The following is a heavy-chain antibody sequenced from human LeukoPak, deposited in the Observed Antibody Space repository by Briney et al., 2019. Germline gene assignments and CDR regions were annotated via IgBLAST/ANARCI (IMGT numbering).Heavy chain of an antibody. CDR2: INPNSGGT. CDR3: ARVGSSVTRWFDP. V-gene: IGHV1-2*02. CDR1: GYTFTKFA. Sequence: GASVNVSCKTSGYTFTKFAVNWVRQAPGQGLEWMGWINPNSGGTNYAQKFQGRVTMTRDTSISTAYMELSRLRSDDTAVYYCARVGSSVTRWFDPWGQGTLVTVSS. D-gene: IGHD4-17*01. J-gene: IGHJ5*02.